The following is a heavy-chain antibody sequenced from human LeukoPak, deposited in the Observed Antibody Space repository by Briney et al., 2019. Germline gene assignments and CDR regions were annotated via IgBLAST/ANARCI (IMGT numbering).Heavy chain of an antibody. CDR3: ARDSYGSGNCMDV. V-gene: IGHV1-69*06. J-gene: IGHJ6*04. Sequence: SGGTXSSYXISWVRQAPGQGLEWMGGIIPIFGTANYAQKFQGRVTITADKSTSTAYMELSSLRSEDTAVYYCARDSYGSGNCMDVWGKGTTVTVSS. CDR1: GGTXSSYX. D-gene: IGHD3-10*01. CDR2: IIPIFGTA.